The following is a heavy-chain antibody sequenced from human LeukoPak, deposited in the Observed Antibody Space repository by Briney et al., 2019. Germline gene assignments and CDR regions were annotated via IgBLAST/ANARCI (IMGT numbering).Heavy chain of an antibody. CDR1: GYTFTGYY. J-gene: IGHJ4*02. D-gene: IGHD4-17*01. CDR3: ARGGRIPTVTYYFDY. CDR2: INPNSGGT. Sequence: ASVKVSCKASGYTFTGYYMHWVRQAPGQGLEWMGWINPNSGGTNYAQKFQGRVTMTRDTSISTAYMELSRLRSDDTAVYYCARGGRIPTVTYYFDYWGQGTLVTVSS. V-gene: IGHV1-2*02.